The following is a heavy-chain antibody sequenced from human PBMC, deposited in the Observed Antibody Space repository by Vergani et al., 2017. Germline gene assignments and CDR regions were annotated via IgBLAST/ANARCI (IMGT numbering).Heavy chain of an antibody. Sequence: EVQLVESGGGLVQPGESLKISCKGSGYSFSSHWIGWVRQMPGKGLEWMGVIYPGDSDIRYSPSFQGQVTIAADKSTSTAYLQWSSLKPSDTAMYYCAIRGEYCSSTSCPDAFDIWGQGTMVTVSS. CDR3: AIRGEYCSSTSCPDAFDI. J-gene: IGHJ3*02. D-gene: IGHD2-2*01. CDR2: IYPGDSDI. CDR1: GYSFSSHW. V-gene: IGHV5-51*01.